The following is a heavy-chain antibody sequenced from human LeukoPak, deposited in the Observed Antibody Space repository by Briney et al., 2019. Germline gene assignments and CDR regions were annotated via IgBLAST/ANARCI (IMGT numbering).Heavy chain of an antibody. CDR1: GGSLGGYY. CDR2: INHSGST. J-gene: IGHJ4*02. D-gene: IGHD1-26*01. V-gene: IGHV4-34*01. Sequence: SETLSLTCAVYGGSLGGYYWSWIRQPPGKGLEWIGEINHSGSTNYNPSLKSRVTISVDTSKNQFSLKLSSVTAADTAVYYCAGRELVGAHDYWGQGTLVTVSS. CDR3: AGRELVGAHDY.